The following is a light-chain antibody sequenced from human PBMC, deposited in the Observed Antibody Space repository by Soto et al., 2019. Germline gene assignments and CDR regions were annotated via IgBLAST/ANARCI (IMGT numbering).Light chain of an antibody. J-gene: IGKJ5*01. Sequence: VMTQSPATLSVSPGERATLSCWASETVATNLAWYQQKPGQAPRLLISGASTRAAGISARFSGSGSGTDFTPTISSLEPEDFAVYYCQQRSNWPITFGQGTRLEI. CDR1: ETVATN. V-gene: IGKV3-11*01. CDR3: QQRSNWPIT. CDR2: GAS.